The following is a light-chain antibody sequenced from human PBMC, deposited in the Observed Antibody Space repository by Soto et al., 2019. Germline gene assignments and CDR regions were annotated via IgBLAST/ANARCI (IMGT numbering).Light chain of an antibody. CDR2: GAS. CDR3: QQYNNWPEYT. V-gene: IGKV3-15*01. J-gene: IGKJ2*01. CDR1: QSVGNS. Sequence: VVMTQSPGTLSVSPGEGVTLSCRASQSVGNSLAWYQQKPGQAHRLLIFGASTRVTGIPDRFSGSGSGTEFTLTITSLQSEDFAVYYCQQYNNWPEYTFGQGTKVEIK.